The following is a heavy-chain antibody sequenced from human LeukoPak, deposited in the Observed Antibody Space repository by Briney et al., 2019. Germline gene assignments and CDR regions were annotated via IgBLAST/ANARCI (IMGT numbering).Heavy chain of an antibody. CDR1: GFAFSTYS. D-gene: IGHD3-10*01. Sequence: GGSLRLSCAASGFAFSTYSMHWVRRAPGRGLEWLSYIDSSSSTIYYADSVKGRFTISRDNAKNSLYLQMNSLRAEDTAVYYCARAGVLWFGESKFESWGQATLVTVSS. V-gene: IGHV3-48*01. J-gene: IGHJ4*02. CDR2: IDSSSSTI. CDR3: ARAGVLWFGESKFES.